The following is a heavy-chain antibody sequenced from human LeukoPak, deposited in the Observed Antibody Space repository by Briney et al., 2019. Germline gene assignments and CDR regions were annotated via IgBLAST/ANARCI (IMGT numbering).Heavy chain of an antibody. CDR1: GFNFRKYV. CDR3: ARDYYDSGSYGGISFDY. V-gene: IGHV3-23*01. D-gene: IGHD3-10*01. Sequence: GGSLRLSCAASGFNFRKYVMTWVRQAPGKWLEWVSGINNHDGNTYNADSVKGRFFISRDDSKSTLYLQMNSLRAEDTAVYYCARDYYDSGSYGGISFDYWGQGTLVTVSS. J-gene: IGHJ4*02. CDR2: INNHDGNT.